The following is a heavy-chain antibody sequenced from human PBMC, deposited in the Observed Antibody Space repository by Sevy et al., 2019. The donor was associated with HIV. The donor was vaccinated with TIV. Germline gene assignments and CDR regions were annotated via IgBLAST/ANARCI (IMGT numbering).Heavy chain of an antibody. CDR3: ARDEEGATKPDY. Sequence: GGSLRLSCAASGFTFSSYAMHWVRQAPGKGLEWLAVISYDGSNKYYADSVKGRFTISRDNSKNTLYLQMNSLRAEDTAVYYCARDEEGATKPDYWGQGTLVTVSS. CDR2: ISYDGSNK. J-gene: IGHJ4*02. CDR1: GFTFSSYA. D-gene: IGHD1-26*01. V-gene: IGHV3-30-3*01.